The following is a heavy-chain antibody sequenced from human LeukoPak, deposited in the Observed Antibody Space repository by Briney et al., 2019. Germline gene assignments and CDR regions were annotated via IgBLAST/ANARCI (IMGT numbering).Heavy chain of an antibody. J-gene: IGHJ4*02. CDR2: INPNSGVT. Sequence: ASVKVSCKASRYTFTHYYIHWVRQAPGHGVEWMGWINPNSGVTHYAQTFQRRVTMARDTSSTTGYLELSTLRSDDTGVYYCARIGFNHPLDYWGEGTLVTVS. D-gene: IGHD5-24*01. CDR3: ARIGFNHPLDY. V-gene: IGHV1-2*02. CDR1: RYTFTHYY.